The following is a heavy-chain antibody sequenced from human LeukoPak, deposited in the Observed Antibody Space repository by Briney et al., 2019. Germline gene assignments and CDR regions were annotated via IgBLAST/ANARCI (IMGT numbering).Heavy chain of an antibody. D-gene: IGHD2-8*01. V-gene: IGHV1-2*02. CDR3: ARYVMGLDF. CDR2: INPTSGGT. Sequence: ASVTVSFKSSGYTFTVYYVHWVRHAPGQGLEWMGWINPTSGGTNYAQKFKGRVTMTRDTSISTAYMELSRLRSDDTAVYYCARYVMGLDFWGQGTLVTVSS. CDR1: GYTFTVYY. J-gene: IGHJ4*02.